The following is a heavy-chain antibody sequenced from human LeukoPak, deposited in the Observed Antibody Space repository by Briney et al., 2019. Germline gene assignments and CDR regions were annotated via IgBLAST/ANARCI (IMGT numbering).Heavy chain of an antibody. J-gene: IGHJ4*02. CDR2: ISSSGSTI. D-gene: IGHD3-22*01. V-gene: IGHV3-11*04. CDR3: ASLSITMIVVSRPFDY. CDR1: GFTFSDYY. Sequence: PGGSLRLSCAASGFTFSDYYMSWIRQAPGKGLEWVSYISSSGSTIYYADSVKGRFTISRGNAKNSLYLQMNSLRAEDTAVYYCASLSITMIVVSRPFDYWGQGTLVTVSS.